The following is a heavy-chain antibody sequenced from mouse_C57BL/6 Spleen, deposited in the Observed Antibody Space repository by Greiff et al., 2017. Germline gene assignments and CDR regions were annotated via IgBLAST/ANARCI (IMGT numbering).Heavy chain of an antibody. D-gene: IGHD2-4*01. Sequence: VQRVESGGGLVQSGRSLRLSCATSGFTFSDFYMEWVRQAPGKGLEWIAASRNKANDYTTEYSASMKGRFIVSRDTSQSILYLQMNALRAEDTAIYYCARDADYYYAMDYWGQGTSVTVSS. V-gene: IGHV7-1*01. J-gene: IGHJ4*01. CDR3: ARDADYYYAMDY. CDR2: SRNKANDYTT. CDR1: GFTFSDFY.